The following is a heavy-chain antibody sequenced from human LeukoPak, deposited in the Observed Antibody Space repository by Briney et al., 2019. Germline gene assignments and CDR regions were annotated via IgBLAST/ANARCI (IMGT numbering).Heavy chain of an antibody. J-gene: IGHJ4*02. CDR2: ISWNSGSI. V-gene: IGHV3-9*01. CDR3: AKGAPNIIAAAGYVD. D-gene: IGHD6-13*01. Sequence: GRSLRLSCAASGFTFDDYAMHWVRQAPGKGLEWVSGISWNSGSIGYADSVKGRFTISRDNAKNSLYLQMNSLRAEDTALYYCAKGAPNIIAAAGYVDWGQGTLVTVSS. CDR1: GFTFDDYA.